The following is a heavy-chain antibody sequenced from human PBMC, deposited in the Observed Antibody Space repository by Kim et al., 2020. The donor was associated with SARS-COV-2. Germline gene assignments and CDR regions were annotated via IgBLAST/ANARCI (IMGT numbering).Heavy chain of an antibody. CDR1: GYTFTDYA. J-gene: IGHJ4*02. CDR3: ASRSGSTDY. V-gene: IGHV1-3*01. D-gene: IGHD1-26*01. Sequence: ASVKVSCKASGYTFTDYAMHWVRQAPGQRLEWMGWINVGNGNTEYSQKFQGRVTITRDTSASTAYMELSSLRSEDTAVYYCASRSGSTDYWGQGTLVTVSS. CDR2: INVGNGNT.